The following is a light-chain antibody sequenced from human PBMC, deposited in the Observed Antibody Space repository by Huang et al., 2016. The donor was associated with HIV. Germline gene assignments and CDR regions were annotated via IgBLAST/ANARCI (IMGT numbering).Light chain of an antibody. J-gene: IGKJ5*01. V-gene: IGKV3-11*01. Sequence: EIVLTQSPATLSLSPGERATLSCRASQSVSSYLAWYQQKPGQAPMLLIDEASNRATGIPARFSGSGSGTDFTLPISSLEPEDFAVYYCQQRSNWRTFGQGTRLEIK. CDR1: QSVSSY. CDR2: EAS. CDR3: QQRSNWRT.